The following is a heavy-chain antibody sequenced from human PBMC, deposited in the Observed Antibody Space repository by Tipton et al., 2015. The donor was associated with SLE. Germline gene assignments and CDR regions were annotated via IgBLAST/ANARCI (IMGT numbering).Heavy chain of an antibody. CDR1: GFTVSSNY. CDR2: IYSGGST. Sequence: SLRLSCAASGFTVSSNYMSWVRQAQGKGLEWVSVIYSGGSTYYADSVKGRFTISRDNSKTTLYLQINSLRAEETAVYYCARVPYSQGEVDPWAQGTLVTVSS. D-gene: IGHD4-11*01. J-gene: IGHJ5*02. V-gene: IGHV3-66*02. CDR3: ARVPYSQGEVDP.